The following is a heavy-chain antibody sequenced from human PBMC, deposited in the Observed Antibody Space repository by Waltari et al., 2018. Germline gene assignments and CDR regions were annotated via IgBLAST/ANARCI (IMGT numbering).Heavy chain of an antibody. J-gene: IGHJ6*02. CDR3: EKVRGTSYGMDG. CDR2: ICGIGGSR. Sequence: EVQLLESGGGLVQPGGSLRLSCAASGFTFSSYAMSWVRQAAGKGVEVVSAICGIGGSRYVADAVKGRFTISRENSKNTLYLQMSSLRADDTDVYYCEKVRGTSYGMDGWGQGTTVTVSS. CDR1: GFTFSSYA. V-gene: IGHV3-23*01.